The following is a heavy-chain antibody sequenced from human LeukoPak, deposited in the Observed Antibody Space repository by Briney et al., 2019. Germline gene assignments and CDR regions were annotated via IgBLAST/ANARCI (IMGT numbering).Heavy chain of an antibody. V-gene: IGHV1-18*01. CDR3: ARVRDGYNDAYDI. Sequence: ASVKVSCKASGYTFTSYGISWVRQAPGQGLEWMGWISAYNGNTNYAQKFQGRVTMTRDTSISTAYMELSRLRSDDTAVYYCARVRDGYNDAYDIWGQGTMVTVSS. J-gene: IGHJ3*02. CDR1: GYTFTSYG. CDR2: ISAYNGNT. D-gene: IGHD5-24*01.